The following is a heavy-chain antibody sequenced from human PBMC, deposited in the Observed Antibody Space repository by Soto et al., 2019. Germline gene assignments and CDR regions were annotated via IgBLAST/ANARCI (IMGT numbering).Heavy chain of an antibody. CDR2: IYGDDDK. CDR3: THSFHLLLDY. D-gene: IGHD2-2*01. J-gene: IGHJ4*02. V-gene: IGHV2-5*02. CDR1: GFSLSISGVG. Sequence: QITLKESGPALVKPTQTLTLTCTFSGFSLSISGVGVSWIRQPPGKAPEWLALIYGDDDKFYSPSLKTRLTITKDTSKNQVVLSMTKMEPVDTATYYCTHSFHLLLDYWGQGTLVTVSS.